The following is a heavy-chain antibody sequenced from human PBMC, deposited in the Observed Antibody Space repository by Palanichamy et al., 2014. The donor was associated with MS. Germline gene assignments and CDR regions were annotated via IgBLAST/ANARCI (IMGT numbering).Heavy chain of an antibody. Sequence: QVELVQSGAEVKKPGASVKVSCKTSGYTFSVYAITWVRQAPGQGLEWMGWISTYNGNANYAQKFQGRVTMTTDTSTSTAYVELRSLRSDDTAVYYCAREGAPYVRWFDPWGQGTLVTVSS. CDR2: ISTYNGNA. D-gene: IGHD3-16*01. V-gene: IGHV1-18*04. J-gene: IGHJ5*02. CDR3: AREGAPYVRWFDP. CDR1: GYTFSVYA.